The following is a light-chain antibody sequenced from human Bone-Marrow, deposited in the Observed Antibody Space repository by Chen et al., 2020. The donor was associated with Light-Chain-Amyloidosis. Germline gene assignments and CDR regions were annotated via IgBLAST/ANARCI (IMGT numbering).Light chain of an antibody. J-gene: IGKJ4*01. Sequence: DIQLTQSPSSVSASVGDSFTISCRASQHIGTWLAWYQQRPGAAPSLLVYTVSKLQKGVQSRVSGSGSGTDFTLTISRLQPEDLGTYYCQLSNTFPLIFGGGTRV. V-gene: IGKV1-12*01. CDR1: QHIGTW. CDR2: TVS. CDR3: QLSNTFPLI.